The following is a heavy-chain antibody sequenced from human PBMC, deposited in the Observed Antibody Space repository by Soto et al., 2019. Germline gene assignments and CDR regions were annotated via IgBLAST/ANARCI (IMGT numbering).Heavy chain of an antibody. CDR2: IRGTTNGGTT. D-gene: IGHD3-10*01. CDR3: TTDLKWSGGDY. Sequence: EVQLVESGGGLVKPGGSLRLSCVVSGLTFRDAWVNWVRQAPGEGLEWVGRIRGTTNGGTTDYAAPVKGRFTISRDDSKNTLSLQSNSLKVEDTAIYHCTTDLKWSGGDYWGQGTLVSVSS. J-gene: IGHJ4*02. CDR1: GLTFRDAW. V-gene: IGHV3-15*07.